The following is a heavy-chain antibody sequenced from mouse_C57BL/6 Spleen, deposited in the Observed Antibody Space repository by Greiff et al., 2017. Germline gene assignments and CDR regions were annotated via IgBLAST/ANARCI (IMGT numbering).Heavy chain of an antibody. D-gene: IGHD2-4*01. CDR3: ARDLYYDYDPFAY. CDR1: GYTFTDYN. CDR2: INPNNGGT. J-gene: IGHJ3*01. V-gene: IGHV1-22*01. Sequence: VQLQQSGPELVKPGASVKMSCKASGYTFTDYNMHWVKQSHGKSLEWIGYINPNNGGTSYNQKFKGKATLTVNKSSSTAYMELRSLTSEDSAVYYCARDLYYDYDPFAYWGQGTLVTVSA.